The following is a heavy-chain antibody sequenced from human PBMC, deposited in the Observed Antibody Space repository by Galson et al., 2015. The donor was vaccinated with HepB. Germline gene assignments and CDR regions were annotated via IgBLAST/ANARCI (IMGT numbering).Heavy chain of an antibody. J-gene: IGHJ3*02. CDR2: IIPIFGTR. D-gene: IGHD3-22*01. Sequence: SVKVSCKASGGTFSRYAISWVRQAPGQGLAWMGGIIPIFGTRKYAQKFQGRVTITADESTSTAYMELSSLRSEDTAVYYCARETPSYYYDSSEEGPFDICGQGTMVIVSS. CDR3: ARETPSYYYDSSEEGPFDI. CDR1: GGTFSRYA. V-gene: IGHV1-69*13.